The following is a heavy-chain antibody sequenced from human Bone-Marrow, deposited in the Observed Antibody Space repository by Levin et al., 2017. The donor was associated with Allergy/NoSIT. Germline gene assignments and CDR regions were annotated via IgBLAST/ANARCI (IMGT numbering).Heavy chain of an antibody. CDR1: GGSISSSSYY. CDR2: IYYSGST. CDR3: ASGGSSEN. V-gene: IGHV4-39*01. D-gene: IGHD6-6*01. Sequence: SETLSLTCTVSGGSISSSSYYWGWIRQPPGKGLEWIGSIYYSGSTYYNPSLKSRVTISVDTSKNQFSLKLSSVTAADTAVYYCASGGSSENWGQGTLVTVSS. J-gene: IGHJ4*02.